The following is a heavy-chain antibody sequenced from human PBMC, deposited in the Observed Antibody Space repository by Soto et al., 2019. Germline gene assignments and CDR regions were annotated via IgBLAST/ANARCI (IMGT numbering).Heavy chain of an antibody. CDR1: GASISSSGSH. CDR3: ARVAEWELLFDY. CDR2: IYYRGTT. Sequence: ASETLSLTCTVSGASISSSGSHWVWIRQPPGKGLEWIANIYYRGTTYYSPSLKGRVTISVDTSKNQFSLKVTSVTAADTAVYYCARVAEWELLFDYWGQGTLVTVSS. V-gene: IGHV4-39*01. D-gene: IGHD1-26*01. J-gene: IGHJ4*02.